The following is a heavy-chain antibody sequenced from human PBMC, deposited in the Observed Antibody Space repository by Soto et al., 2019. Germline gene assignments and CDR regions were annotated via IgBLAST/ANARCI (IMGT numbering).Heavy chain of an antibody. CDR2: IWYDGSNK. Sequence: QVQLVESGGGVVQPGRSLRLSCAASGFTFSSYGMHWVRQAPGKGLEWVAVIWYDGSNKYYADSVKGRFTISRDNSKNTLYLQMNSLRDEDTAVYYCARDDCSGGRCYPDYWGQGTLVTVSS. V-gene: IGHV3-33*01. J-gene: IGHJ4*02. D-gene: IGHD2-15*01. CDR3: ARDDCSGGRCYPDY. CDR1: GFTFSSYG.